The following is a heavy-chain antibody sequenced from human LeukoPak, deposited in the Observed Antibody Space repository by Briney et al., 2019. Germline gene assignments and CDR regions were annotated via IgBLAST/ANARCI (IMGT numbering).Heavy chain of an antibody. D-gene: IGHD5/OR15-5a*01. V-gene: IGHV1-46*01. J-gene: IGHJ4*02. CDR1: GYTFTNYF. Sequence: SVPFSCKASGYTFTNYFMHWVRQAPGQGLEWMGIVNPSDGRTTYAQSFQGRVTVTRDTSTSTVYMELSSLRSEDTAVYYCARQVIRVSFDYWGPGALVTVSS. CDR3: ARQVIRVSFDY. CDR2: VNPSDGRT.